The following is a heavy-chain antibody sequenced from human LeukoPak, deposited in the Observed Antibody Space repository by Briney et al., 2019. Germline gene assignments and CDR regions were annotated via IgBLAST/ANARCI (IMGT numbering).Heavy chain of an antibody. CDR3: ARDRGDIVVVPAGTPDY. CDR1: GGTFSSYT. Sequence: ASVKVSCKASGGTFSSYTISWVRQAPGQGLEWMGRIIPILGIANYAQKFQGRVTITVDKSTSTAYMELSSLRSEDTAVYYCARDRGDIVVVPAGTPDYWGQGTLVSVSS. J-gene: IGHJ4*02. V-gene: IGHV1-69*04. CDR2: IIPILGIA. D-gene: IGHD2-2*01.